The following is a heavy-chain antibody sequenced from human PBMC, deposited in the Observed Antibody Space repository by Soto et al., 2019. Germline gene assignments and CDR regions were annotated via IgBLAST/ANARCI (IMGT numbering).Heavy chain of an antibody. CDR1: GGSISSGGYY. CDR3: ASLSRYWSGYYPNHYFDY. Sequence: PSETLSLTCTVSGGSISSGGYYWSWIRQHPGKGLEWIGYIYYSGSTYYNPSLKNRVTISVDTSKNQFSLKLSSVTAADTAVYYCASLSRYWSGYYPNHYFDYWGQGTLVTVSS. D-gene: IGHD3-3*01. J-gene: IGHJ4*02. V-gene: IGHV4-31*03. CDR2: IYYSGST.